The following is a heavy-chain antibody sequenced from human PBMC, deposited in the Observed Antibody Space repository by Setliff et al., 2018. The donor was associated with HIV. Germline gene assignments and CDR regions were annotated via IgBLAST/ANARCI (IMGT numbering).Heavy chain of an antibody. CDR3: ARDEGSGWPLDY. J-gene: IGHJ4*02. CDR1: GYTFTNYA. CDR2: IHAGNGYT. Sequence: ASVKVSCKASGYTFTNYAMYWVRQAPGQRLEWMGWIHAGNGYTKYSQKFQGRVTITADKSTSTAYMQLSSLRSEDTAVYYCARDEGSGWPLDYWGQGTLVTVSS. V-gene: IGHV1-3*01. D-gene: IGHD6-19*01.